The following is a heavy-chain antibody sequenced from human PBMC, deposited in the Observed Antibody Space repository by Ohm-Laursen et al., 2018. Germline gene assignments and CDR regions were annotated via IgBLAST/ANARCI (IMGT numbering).Heavy chain of an antibody. Sequence: SLRLSCSASGFTFSSYGMHWVRQAPGKGLEWVAVISYDGSNKYYADSVKGRFTISRDNSKNTLYLQMNSLRAEDTAVYYCAKSWLFRGYDYYFDYWGQGTLVTVSS. J-gene: IGHJ4*02. V-gene: IGHV3-30*18. CDR2: ISYDGSNK. CDR3: AKSWLFRGYDYYFDY. D-gene: IGHD5-12*01. CDR1: GFTFSSYG.